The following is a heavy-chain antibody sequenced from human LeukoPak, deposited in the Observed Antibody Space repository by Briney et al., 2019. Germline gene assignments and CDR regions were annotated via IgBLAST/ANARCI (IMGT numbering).Heavy chain of an antibody. V-gene: IGHV3-7*01. CDR2: IKQDGNEK. CDR3: ARAHRHQYYYNYYMDV. CDR1: GFTFSSYW. J-gene: IGHJ6*03. Sequence: GGSLRLSCAASGFTFSSYWMSWVRQAPGKGREWVANIKQDGNEKYYVDSVKGRFTISRDNAKNSLYLQMSSLRAEDTAVYYCARAHRHQYYYNYYMDVWGKGTTVTVSS.